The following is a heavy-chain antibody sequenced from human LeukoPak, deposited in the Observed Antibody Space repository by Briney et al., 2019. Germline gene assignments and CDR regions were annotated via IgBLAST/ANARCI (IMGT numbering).Heavy chain of an antibody. CDR1: GYTFTSYG. D-gene: IGHD2-2*01. CDR2: ISAYNGNT. Sequence: RASVKVSCKASGYTFTSYGISWVRQAPGQGLEWMRWISAYNGNTNYAQKLQGRIAMTTHTSTSTAYMELRSLRSDDTAVYYCARSEVVVPAAIVDAFDIWGQGTMVTVSS. V-gene: IGHV1-18*01. J-gene: IGHJ3*02. CDR3: ARSEVVVPAAIVDAFDI.